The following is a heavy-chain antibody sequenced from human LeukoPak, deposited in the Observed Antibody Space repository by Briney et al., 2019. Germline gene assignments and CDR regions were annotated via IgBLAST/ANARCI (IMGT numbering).Heavy chain of an antibody. D-gene: IGHD3-10*01. J-gene: IGHJ5*02. Sequence: SETLSLTCAVYGGSFSGYYWSWIRQPPGKGLEWIGEINRSGSTNYNPSLKSRVTISVDTSKNQFSLKLSSVTAADTAVYYCARVGPLYYYGSGSYYKKNWFDPWGQGTLVTVSS. V-gene: IGHV4-34*01. CDR1: GGSFSGYY. CDR2: INRSGST. CDR3: ARVGPLYYYGSGSYYKKNWFDP.